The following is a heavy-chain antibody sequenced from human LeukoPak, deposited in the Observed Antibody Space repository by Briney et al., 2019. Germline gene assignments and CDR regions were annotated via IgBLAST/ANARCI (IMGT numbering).Heavy chain of an antibody. CDR2: IYYSGST. V-gene: IGHV4-59*08. CDR1: GGSISSYY. J-gene: IGHJ4*02. Sequence: PSETLSLTCTVSGGSISSYYWSWIRQPPGKGLEWIGYIYYSGSTNYNPSLKSRVTISVDTSKNQFSLKLSSVTAADTAVYYCARQRGNSNYDLFDYWGQGTLVTVSS. D-gene: IGHD4-11*01. CDR3: ARQRGNSNYDLFDY.